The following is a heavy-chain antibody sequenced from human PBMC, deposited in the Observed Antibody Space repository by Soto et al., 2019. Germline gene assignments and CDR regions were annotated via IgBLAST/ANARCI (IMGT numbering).Heavy chain of an antibody. Sequence: QVQLVQSGAEVKKPGASVKVSCKASGYTFTSYGISWVRQAPGQGLEWMGWISAYNGNTNYAQKLQGRVTMTTDTSTSTAYMELRSLRSDDTDVYYCARDGEYNWNDGPANWFDPWGQGTLVTVSS. CDR2: ISAYNGNT. CDR1: GYTFTSYG. CDR3: ARDGEYNWNDGPANWFDP. D-gene: IGHD1-1*01. J-gene: IGHJ5*02. V-gene: IGHV1-18*01.